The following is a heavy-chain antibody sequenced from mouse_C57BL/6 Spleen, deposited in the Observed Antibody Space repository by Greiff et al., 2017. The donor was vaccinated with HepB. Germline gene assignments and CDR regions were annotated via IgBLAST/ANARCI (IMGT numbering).Heavy chain of an antibody. D-gene: IGHD2-1*01. V-gene: IGHV3-6*01. CDR2: ISYDGSN. J-gene: IGHJ1*03. Sequence: EVKVEESGPGLVKPSQSLSLTCSVTGYSITSGYYWNWIRQFPGNKLEWMGYISYDGSNNYNPSLKNRISITRDTSKNQFFLKLNSVTTEDTATYYCSYGNYGWYFDVWGTGTTVTVSS. CDR1: GYSITSGYY. CDR3: SYGNYGWYFDV.